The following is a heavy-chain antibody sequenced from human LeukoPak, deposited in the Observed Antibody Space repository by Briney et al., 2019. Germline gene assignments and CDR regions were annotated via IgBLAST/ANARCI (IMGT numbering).Heavy chain of an antibody. CDR3: ARALYSSGWYWLN. CDR2: ISWNSGSI. D-gene: IGHD6-19*01. CDR1: GFTFDDYA. V-gene: IGHV3-9*01. Sequence: GRSLRLSCAASGFTFDDYAMHWVRQAPGKGLEWVSGISWNSGSIGYADSVKGRFTISRDNAKNSLYLQMNSLRAEDTAVYYCARALYSSGWYWLNWGQGTLVTVSS. J-gene: IGHJ4*02.